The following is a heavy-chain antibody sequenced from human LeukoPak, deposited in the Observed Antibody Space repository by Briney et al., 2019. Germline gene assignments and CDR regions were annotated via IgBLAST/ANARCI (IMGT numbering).Heavy chain of an antibody. CDR2: ISNSGGNT. V-gene: IGHV3-23*01. J-gene: IGHJ4*02. CDR1: KFTFSNYA. D-gene: IGHD1-26*01. Sequence: PGGSLRLSCASSKFTFSNYATSWVRQAPGKGLEWVSAISNSGGNTYYADSVKGRLTISRDNSKNTLYLQMNSLRAEDTAVYYCAEDVGATRGYYFDYWGQGTLVTVSS. CDR3: AEDVGATRGYYFDY.